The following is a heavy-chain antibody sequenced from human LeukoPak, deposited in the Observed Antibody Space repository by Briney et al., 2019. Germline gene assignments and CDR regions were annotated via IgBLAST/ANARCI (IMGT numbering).Heavy chain of an antibody. CDR1: GNTFTSHY. V-gene: IGHV1-46*01. CDR3: ARDQGGATPFDY. J-gene: IGHJ4*02. D-gene: IGHD1-26*01. CDR2: INPSGDST. Sequence: GASVKVSCKASGNTFTSHYIHWVRQAPGQGLEWMGIINPSGDSTSYAQKFQGRVTMTRDTSISTAYMELSRLRSDDTAVYYCARDQGGATPFDYWGQGTLVTVSS.